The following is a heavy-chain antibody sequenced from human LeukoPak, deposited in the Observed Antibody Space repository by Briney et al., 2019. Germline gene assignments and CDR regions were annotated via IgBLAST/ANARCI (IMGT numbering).Heavy chain of an antibody. CDR2: IKPDGSEI. J-gene: IGHJ4*02. CDR1: GFSFSGSW. D-gene: IGHD2-15*01. V-gene: IGHV3-7*02. Sequence: GGSLRLSCAASGFSFSGSWMDWVRQAPGKGLEWVDNIKPDGSEIYYVDAVKGRFTISRDNAKNSLYLQMNSLRAEDTAVYYCTRSLDYWGQGILVTVSS. CDR3: TRSLDY.